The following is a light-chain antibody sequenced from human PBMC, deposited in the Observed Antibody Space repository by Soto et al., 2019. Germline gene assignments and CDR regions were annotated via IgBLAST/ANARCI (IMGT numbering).Light chain of an antibody. CDR3: SSYTRSTTQV. V-gene: IGLV2-14*01. Sequence: QSALTQPASVSGSPGQSITISCTGTSSDVGGYNYVSWYQQHPGKAPKVMIYEVTNRPSGVSNRFSGSKSGNTASLTISGLQAEDEADYYCSSYTRSTTQVFGTGTKVTRP. J-gene: IGLJ1*01. CDR2: EVT. CDR1: SSDVGGYNY.